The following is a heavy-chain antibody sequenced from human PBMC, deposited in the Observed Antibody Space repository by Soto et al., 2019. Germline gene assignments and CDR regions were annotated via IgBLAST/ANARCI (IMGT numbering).Heavy chain of an antibody. V-gene: IGHV4-38-2*01. CDR3: ARTHSGSYYSVFNY. J-gene: IGHJ4*02. CDR1: GESISSGYY. D-gene: IGHD1-26*01. Sequence: TSDTLSLTCAVSGESISSGYYWGWIRQSPGKGLEWIASIYRSGTTSYNPSLKSRVTISVDPSKNQFSLMLTAVTAADTAVYYCARTHSGSYYSVFNYWGRGSLVTSPQ. CDR2: IYRSGTT.